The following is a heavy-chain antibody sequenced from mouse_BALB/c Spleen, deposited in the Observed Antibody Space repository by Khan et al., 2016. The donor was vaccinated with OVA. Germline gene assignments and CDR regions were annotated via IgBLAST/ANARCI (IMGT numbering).Heavy chain of an antibody. CDR3: ANRGSSSAWLTY. V-gene: IGHV1-4*01. CDR1: GYTFTSYG. CDR2: INPSTGYT. Sequence: VQLQQSGAELAKPGASVKMSCKASGYTFTSYGMHWVKQRPGQGLEWIGYINPSTGYTEYNPRFKDKATLTADKSPSTAYMQLSSLTSEESAVYYCANRGSSSAWLTYWGQGTLVTVSA. J-gene: IGHJ3*01. D-gene: IGHD1-1*01.